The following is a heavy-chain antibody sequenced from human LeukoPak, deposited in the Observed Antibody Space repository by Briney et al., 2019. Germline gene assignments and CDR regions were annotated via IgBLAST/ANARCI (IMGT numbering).Heavy chain of an antibody. CDR3: VREAGSCTAASCSKTNWFDP. CDR1: GFVFSSHA. Sequence: GGSLRLSCVTSGFVFSSHAMSRVRQAPGKGLEWVAAISNGNYYADSVKGRFTISRDNCKNTVYLQMSSLRAEDTAVYFCVREAGSCTAASCSKTNWFDPWGQGTLVTVS. V-gene: IGHV3-23*05. CDR2: ISNGN. D-gene: IGHD2-2*01. J-gene: IGHJ5*02.